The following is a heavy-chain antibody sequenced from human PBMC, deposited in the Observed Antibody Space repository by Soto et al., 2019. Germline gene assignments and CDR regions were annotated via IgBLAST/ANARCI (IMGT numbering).Heavy chain of an antibody. J-gene: IGHJ6*03. CDR1: GFTFNRPA. CDR2: IVVGSGNT. D-gene: IGHD3-3*01. CDR3: AAVNGAIFDHMDV. Sequence: GASGKVSCKASGFTFNRPAMPWVGQGRGQSLEWIGWIVVGSGNTNYAQKFQERVTITRDMPTSTAYMELSSLRSEDTAVYYCAAVNGAIFDHMDVWGKGTTVTVSS. V-gene: IGHV1-58*02.